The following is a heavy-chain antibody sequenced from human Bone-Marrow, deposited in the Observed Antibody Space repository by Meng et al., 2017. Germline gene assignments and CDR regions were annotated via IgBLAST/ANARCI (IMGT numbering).Heavy chain of an antibody. CDR2: IIPILGIA. CDR3: ARAPAAAGVRPFDY. J-gene: IGHJ4*02. V-gene: IGHV1-69*04. CDR1: GGTFSSYA. D-gene: IGHD6-13*01. Sequence: SSVNVSFKASGGTFSSYAISWVRPAPGQGLEWMGRIIPILGIANYAEKVQGRVTITADKSTSTAYMELSSLRSEDTAVYYCARAPAAAGVRPFDYWGQGTLVTVSS.